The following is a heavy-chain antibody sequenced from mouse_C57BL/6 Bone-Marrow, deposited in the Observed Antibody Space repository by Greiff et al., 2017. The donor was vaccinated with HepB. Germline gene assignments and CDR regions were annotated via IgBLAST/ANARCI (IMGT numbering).Heavy chain of an antibody. V-gene: IGHV1-26*01. D-gene: IGHD1-1*01. CDR2: INPNNGGT. Sequence: VQLQQSGPELVKPGASVKISCKASGYTFTDYYMNWVKQSHGKSLEWIGDINPNNGGTSYNQKFKGKATLTVDKSSSTAYMELRSLTSEDSAVYYCARRGGYYGGKTWFAYWGQGTLVTVSA. CDR3: ARRGGYYGGKTWFAY. J-gene: IGHJ3*01. CDR1: GYTFTDYY.